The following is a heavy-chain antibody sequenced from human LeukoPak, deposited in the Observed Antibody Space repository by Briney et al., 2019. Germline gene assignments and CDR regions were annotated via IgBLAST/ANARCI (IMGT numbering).Heavy chain of an antibody. CDR2: IIPIFGTA. D-gene: IGHD6-13*01. CDR1: GGTFSSYA. Sequence: SVKISCKASGGTFSSYAISWVRQAPGQGLEWMGGIIPIFGTANYAQKFQGRVTITADESTSTAYMELSSLRSEDTAVYYCARSSSSFYYFDYWGQGTLVTVSS. V-gene: IGHV1-69*13. CDR3: ARSSSSFYYFDY. J-gene: IGHJ4*02.